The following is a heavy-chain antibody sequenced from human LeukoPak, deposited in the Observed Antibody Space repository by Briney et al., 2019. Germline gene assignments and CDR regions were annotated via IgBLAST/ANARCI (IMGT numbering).Heavy chain of an antibody. Sequence: SSETLSLTCTVSGGSISSYYWSWIRQPPGKGLEWIGYIYYTGSTTYNPSLKSRVTISVDTSKNQFSLKLSSVTAADTAVYYCARDLPSWSHAFDIWGQGTMVTVSS. CDR1: GGSISSYY. V-gene: IGHV4-59*01. CDR3: ARDLPSWSHAFDI. CDR2: IYYTGST. J-gene: IGHJ3*02. D-gene: IGHD2-2*01.